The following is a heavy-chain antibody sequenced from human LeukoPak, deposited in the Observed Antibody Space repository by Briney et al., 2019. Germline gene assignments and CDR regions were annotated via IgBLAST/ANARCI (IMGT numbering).Heavy chain of an antibody. CDR3: ASSRGGGVSMDFDY. Sequence: PSETLSLTCTVSGGSISSYYWSWIRQPPGKGLEWIGYIYYSGSTNYNPSLKSRVTISVDTSKNQFSLKLSSVTAADTAVYYCASSRGGGVSMDFDYWGQGTLVTVSS. J-gene: IGHJ4*02. V-gene: IGHV4-59*01. CDR1: GGSISSYY. CDR2: IYYSGST. D-gene: IGHD3-10*01.